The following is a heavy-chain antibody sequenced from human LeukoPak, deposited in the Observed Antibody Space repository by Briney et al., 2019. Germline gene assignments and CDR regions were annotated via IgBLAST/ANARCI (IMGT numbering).Heavy chain of an antibody. CDR1: GYDFSSKW. CDR3: ARLAPDYADYWFDP. D-gene: IGHD4-17*01. Sequence: GESLKISCKTSGYDFSSKWIGRVRQMPGKGLGWMGIIYPTDSITKYSPSFQGHVTMSVDTSVNTAYLQWTSLKASDTAIYYCARLAPDYADYWFDPWGQGTLVTVSS. V-gene: IGHV5-51*01. CDR2: IYPTDSIT. J-gene: IGHJ5*02.